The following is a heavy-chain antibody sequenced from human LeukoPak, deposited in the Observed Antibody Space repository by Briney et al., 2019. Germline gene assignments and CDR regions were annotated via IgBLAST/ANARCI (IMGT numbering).Heavy chain of an antibody. CDR2: ISGSGGST. CDR3: AKAGSYYYYYGMDV. V-gene: IGHV3-23*01. J-gene: IGHJ6*02. D-gene: IGHD1-14*01. CDR1: GFTFTSYA. Sequence: GGSLRLSCAGSGFTFTSYAMSWVRQAPGKGLEWVSAISGSGGSTYYADSVKGRFTISRDNSKNTPYLQMSSLRAEDTAVYYCAKAGSYYYYYGMDVWGQGTTVTVSS.